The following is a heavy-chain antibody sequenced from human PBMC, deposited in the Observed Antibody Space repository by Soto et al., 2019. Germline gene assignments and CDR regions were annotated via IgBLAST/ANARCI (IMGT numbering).Heavy chain of an antibody. CDR3: ARIGDGNQRPFDY. CDR2: FIPVFNSA. CDR1: GYTFSSYT. J-gene: IGHJ4*02. D-gene: IGHD6-25*01. V-gene: IGHV1-69*01. Sequence: QVRLVQSGAEVKKPGSSVKVSCKASGYTFSSYTINWERQAPGQGLGWMGGFIPVFNSATYAQKFQGSVTITADESTSTAYLELRSLRSEDTAVYYCARIGDGNQRPFDYWGQGTLVTVSS.